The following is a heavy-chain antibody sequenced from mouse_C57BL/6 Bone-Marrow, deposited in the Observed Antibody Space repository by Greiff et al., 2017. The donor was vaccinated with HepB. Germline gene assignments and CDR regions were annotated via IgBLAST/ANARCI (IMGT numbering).Heavy chain of an antibody. Sequence: EVQLQQSGPVLVKPGASVKMSCKASGYTFTDYYMNWVKQSHGKSLEWIGVINPYNGGTSYNQKFKGKATLTVDKSSSTAYMELNSLTSEDSAVSYCATGTGWYFDVWGTGTTVTVSS. CDR3: ATGTGWYFDV. CDR1: GYTFTDYY. V-gene: IGHV1-19*01. J-gene: IGHJ1*03. CDR2: INPYNGGT. D-gene: IGHD3-3*01.